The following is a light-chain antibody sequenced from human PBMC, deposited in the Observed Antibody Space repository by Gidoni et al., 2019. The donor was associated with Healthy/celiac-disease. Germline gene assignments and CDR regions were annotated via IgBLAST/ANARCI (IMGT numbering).Light chain of an antibody. CDR2: GNS. V-gene: IGLV1-40*01. Sequence: QPVLTQPPSVSGAPGQRVTTACTGSSSNIGAGYDVHWYQQLPGTAPKLLIYGNSNRPSGVPDRFSGSKSGTSASLAITGLQAEDEADYYCQSYDSSLSGSGAVFGGGTQLTVL. J-gene: IGLJ7*01. CDR3: QSYDSSLSGSGAV. CDR1: SSNIGAGYD.